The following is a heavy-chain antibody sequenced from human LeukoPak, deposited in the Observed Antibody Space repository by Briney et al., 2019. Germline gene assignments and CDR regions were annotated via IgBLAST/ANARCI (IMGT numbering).Heavy chain of an antibody. CDR3: ARRGDI. Sequence: SETLSLTCTDSGGSISSYYWSWIRQPPGKGLEWIGSMYSSGSTYYNPSLKSRVTISVDTSKNQFSLKLSSVTAADTAVYYCARRGDIWGQGTMVTVSS. CDR1: GGSISSYY. J-gene: IGHJ3*02. CDR2: MYSSGST. V-gene: IGHV4-59*08.